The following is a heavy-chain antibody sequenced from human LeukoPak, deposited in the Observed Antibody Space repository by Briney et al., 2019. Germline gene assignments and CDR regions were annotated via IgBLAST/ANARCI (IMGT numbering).Heavy chain of an antibody. V-gene: IGHV3-23*01. CDR1: GFTFSSYA. CDR2: ISDSGGVT. CDR3: AKWTREDIVDY. J-gene: IGHJ4*02. Sequence: GGSLRLSCAASGFTFSSYAMSWVRQAPGKGLEWVSGISDSGGVTSYADSVKGRFTISRDNSKNTLYLQMNSLRADDTAVYYCAKWTREDIVDYWGQGTLVTVSS. D-gene: IGHD3/OR15-3a*01.